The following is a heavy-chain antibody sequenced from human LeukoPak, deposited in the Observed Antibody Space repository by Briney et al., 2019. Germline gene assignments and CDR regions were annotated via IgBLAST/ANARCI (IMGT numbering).Heavy chain of an antibody. J-gene: IGHJ5*02. V-gene: IGHV1-2*02. CDR1: GYTFTGYY. CDR3: ARVGANYGEFDP. CDR2: INPNSGGT. Sequence: ASVKVSCKASGYTFTGYYMHWVRQAPGQGLEWMGWINPNSGGTNYAQKFQGRVTMTRDTSISTAYMELSRLRSDGTAVYYCARVGANYGEFDPWGQGTLVTVSS. D-gene: IGHD1-26*01.